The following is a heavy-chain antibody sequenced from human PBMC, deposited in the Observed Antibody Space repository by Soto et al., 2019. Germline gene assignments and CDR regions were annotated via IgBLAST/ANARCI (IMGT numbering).Heavy chain of an antibody. CDR2: IYSGGST. J-gene: IGHJ6*02. Sequence: PGGSLRLSCAASGFTVSSNYMSWVRQAPGKGLEWVSVIYSGGSTYYADSVKGRFTISRDNSKNTLYLQMNSLRAEDTAVYYCARGPYPRVGYYYYYGMDVWGQGTTVTVSS. V-gene: IGHV3-66*01. D-gene: IGHD2-15*01. CDR1: GFTVSSNY. CDR3: ARGPYPRVGYYYYYGMDV.